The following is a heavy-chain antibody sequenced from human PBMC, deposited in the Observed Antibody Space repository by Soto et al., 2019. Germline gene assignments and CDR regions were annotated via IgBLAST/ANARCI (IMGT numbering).Heavy chain of an antibody. J-gene: IGHJ4*02. CDR2: ISPYSGYT. Sequence: GASVKVSCKGFGYSFMKYGINWVRQAPGQGLEWVGWISPYSGYTHSAQKFHGRLTLTTDTAASTAYMELRILRSADMALYYCAREASVLIPAAQPSRFDSWGQGTLVTVSS. V-gene: IGHV1-18*03. D-gene: IGHD2-2*01. CDR3: AREASVLIPAAQPSRFDS. CDR1: GYSFMKYG.